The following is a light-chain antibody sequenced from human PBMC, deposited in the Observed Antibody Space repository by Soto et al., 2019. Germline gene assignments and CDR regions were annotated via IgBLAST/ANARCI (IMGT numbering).Light chain of an antibody. CDR1: QSVSSR. CDR2: DAS. V-gene: IGKV1-5*01. J-gene: IGKJ1*01. Sequence: DMQLPQPHSTLSSSVGNRVTITFRASQSVSSRLAWYQQKPGQAPKLLIYDASTLASGVPSRFSGSGSGTEFTLTISSLQPDDFATYYCQQYNYYPPFGQGTKVDIK. CDR3: QQYNYYPP.